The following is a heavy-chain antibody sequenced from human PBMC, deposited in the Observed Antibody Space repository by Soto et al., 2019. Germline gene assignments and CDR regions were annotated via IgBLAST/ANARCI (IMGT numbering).Heavy chain of an antibody. D-gene: IGHD3-10*01. J-gene: IGHJ4*02. Sequence: QVQLVQSGAEVRKPGSSVKVSCKASGGTFSRHAISWVRQAPGQGLEWMGGIIPIFGTANHAQKFQGRVTIIADESTSTVYMELSSLRSEDTAMYYCASGSNYYGSGGELDYWGQGTLVTVSS. CDR2: IIPIFGTA. CDR1: GGTFSRHA. CDR3: ASGSNYYGSGGELDY. V-gene: IGHV1-69*01.